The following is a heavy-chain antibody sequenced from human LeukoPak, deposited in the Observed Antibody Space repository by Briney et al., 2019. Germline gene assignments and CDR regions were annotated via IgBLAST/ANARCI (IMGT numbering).Heavy chain of an antibody. CDR1: GFTVSSNY. V-gene: IGHV3-66*04. J-gene: IGHJ4*02. CDR2: IYSGGST. Sequence: GGSLRLSCAASGFTVSSNYMSWVRQAPGKGLEWVSVIYSGGSTYYADSVKGRFTISRDNSKNTLYLQMNSLRAEDTAVYYCARHRGLSYYFDYWGQGTLVTVSS. D-gene: IGHD1-26*01. CDR3: ARHRGLSYYFDY.